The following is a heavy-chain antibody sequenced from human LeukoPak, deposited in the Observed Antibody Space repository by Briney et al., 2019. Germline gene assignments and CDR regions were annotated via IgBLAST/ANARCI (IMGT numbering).Heavy chain of an antibody. V-gene: IGHV1-69*13. CDR1: GGTFSSYA. Sequence: GASVKVSGKASGGTFSSYAISWVRHAPGQGLEWMGGIIPIFGTANYAQKYQGRVTITADESTSTAYMELSSLRSEDTAVYYCARDLPQQRGLYDSSGYSPGGFNYWGQGTLVTVSS. J-gene: IGHJ4*02. D-gene: IGHD3-22*01. CDR2: IIPIFGTA. CDR3: ARDLPQQRGLYDSSGYSPGGFNY.